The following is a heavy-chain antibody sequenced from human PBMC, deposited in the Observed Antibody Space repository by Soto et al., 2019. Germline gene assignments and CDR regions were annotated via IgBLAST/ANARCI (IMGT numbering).Heavy chain of an antibody. CDR1: GFIFPSYG. D-gene: IGHD2-15*01. Sequence: QMQVVESGGGVVQSGGSLRVSCAASGFIFPSYGMHWVRQAPGKGMEWVAIIWFDGSRKYYADSVKGRFTISRDDSKNTLYLQMNNLGAEDTAVYYCARGGVGHSGNFYYGMDVCGQGTTVTVSS. J-gene: IGHJ6*02. CDR3: ARGGVGHSGNFYYGMDV. V-gene: IGHV3-33*01. CDR2: IWFDGSRK.